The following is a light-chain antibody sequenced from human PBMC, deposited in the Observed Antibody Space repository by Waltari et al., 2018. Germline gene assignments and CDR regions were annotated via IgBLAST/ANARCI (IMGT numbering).Light chain of an antibody. V-gene: IGLV2-23*02. J-gene: IGLJ1*01. CDR1: SSDGGSYNL. CDR3: CSYAGANTYV. Sequence: QSALTQPASVSGSPGQSITVSCTGTSSDGGSYNLVAWYQHRPPKATKLMIYEVSKRPSGVSNRFSGSKSGNTASLTISGLQPEDEADYYCCSYAGANTYVFGSGTKVTVL. CDR2: EVS.